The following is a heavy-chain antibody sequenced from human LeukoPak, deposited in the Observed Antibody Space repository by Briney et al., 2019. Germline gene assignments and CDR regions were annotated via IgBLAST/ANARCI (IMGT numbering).Heavy chain of an antibody. V-gene: IGHV4-34*01. D-gene: IGHD2-2*02. CDR3: ARGPRGYCSSTSCYNAYGMDV. CDR2: INHSGST. Sequence: SETLSLTCAVYGGSFSGYYWSWIRQPPGKGLKWIGEINHSGSTNYNPSLKSRVTISVDTSKNQFSLKLSSVTAADTAVYYCARGPRGYCSSTSCYNAYGMDVWGQGTTVTVSS. CDR1: GGSFSGYY. J-gene: IGHJ6*02.